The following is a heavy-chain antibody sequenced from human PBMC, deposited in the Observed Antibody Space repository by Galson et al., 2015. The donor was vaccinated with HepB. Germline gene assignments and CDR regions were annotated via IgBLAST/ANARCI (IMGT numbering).Heavy chain of an antibody. D-gene: IGHD2-15*01. J-gene: IGHJ6*02. CDR1: GFTFSGYT. CDR3: ARGTYCSGLNCYFYYGMDV. V-gene: IGHV3-30*04. CDR2: ISYDGTNN. Sequence: SLRLSCAASGFTFSGYTMHWVRQAPGKGLEWVAVISYDGTNNYYADSVKGRFTVSRNNTKNTLYLQMNSLRAEDTAVYYCARGTYCSGLNCYFYYGMDVWGQWTTVIVSS.